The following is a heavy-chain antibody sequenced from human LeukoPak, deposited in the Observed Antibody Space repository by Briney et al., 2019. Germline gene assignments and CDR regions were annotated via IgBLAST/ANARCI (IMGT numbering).Heavy chain of an antibody. CDR1: GDSISSSNYY. V-gene: IGHV4-39*01. CDR2: IFRSGST. D-gene: IGHD4/OR15-4a*01. J-gene: IGHJ4*02. Sequence: SETLSLTCTVSGDSISSSNYYWGWVRQPPGKGLEWLGSIFRSGSTYYNPSLKSRVTTSVDTSKNRFSLKLSSVTAADTAVYYCVRDSYGGNRDFGSWGQGTLVTVSS. CDR3: VRDSYGGNRDFGS.